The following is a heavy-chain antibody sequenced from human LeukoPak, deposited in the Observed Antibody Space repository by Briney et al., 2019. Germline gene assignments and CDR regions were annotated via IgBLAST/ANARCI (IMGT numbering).Heavy chain of an antibody. CDR3: ARHGLSGFWSGYYIGWFDP. D-gene: IGHD3-3*01. V-gene: IGHV4-39*01. Sequence: PSETLSLTCTVSGGSISSSSYYWGWIRQPPGKGLEWIGSIYYSGSTYYSPSLKSRVTISVDTSKNQFSLKLSSVTAADTAVYYCARHGLSGFWSGYYIGWFDPWGQGTLVTVSS. J-gene: IGHJ5*02. CDR1: GGSISSSSYY. CDR2: IYYSGST.